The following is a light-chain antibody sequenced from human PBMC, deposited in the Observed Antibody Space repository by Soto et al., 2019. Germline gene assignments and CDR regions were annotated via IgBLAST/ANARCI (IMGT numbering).Light chain of an antibody. Sequence: EIVLTQSPGTLSLSPGERATLSCRASQSVSSCYLAWYQQKPGQAPRLLIYGASSRATGIPDRFSGSVSGPDFTLTISRLEPEDFAVYYCQQYGSSAWTFGQGTKVEIK. V-gene: IGKV3-20*01. J-gene: IGKJ1*01. CDR3: QQYGSSAWT. CDR2: GAS. CDR1: QSVSSCY.